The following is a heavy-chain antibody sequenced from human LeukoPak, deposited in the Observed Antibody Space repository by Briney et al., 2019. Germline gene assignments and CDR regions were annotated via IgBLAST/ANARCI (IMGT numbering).Heavy chain of an antibody. Sequence: GASVNVSCKASGYTFTSYGISWVRQAPGQGLEWMGWISAYNGNTNYAQKLQGRVTMTTDTSTSTAYMDLRSLRSDDTAVYYCARGGDSSGWYVFDYWGQGTLVTVSS. CDR1: GYTFTSYG. CDR2: ISAYNGNT. J-gene: IGHJ4*02. CDR3: ARGGDSSGWYVFDY. D-gene: IGHD6-19*01. V-gene: IGHV1-18*01.